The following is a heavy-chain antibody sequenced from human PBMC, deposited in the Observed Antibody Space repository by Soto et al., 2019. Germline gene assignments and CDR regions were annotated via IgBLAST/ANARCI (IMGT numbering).Heavy chain of an antibody. CDR3: ARMAAFGSLNWFDP. CDR1: GYSFTNND. D-gene: IGHD3-10*01. Sequence: ASVKVSCKTSGYSFTNNDVSWVRQATGQGLEWMGWMNPGSGNTGYAQKFQGRVTMTRDISIATAYMELSSLRSDDTAIYYCARMAAFGSLNWFDPWGQGTLVTVSS. J-gene: IGHJ5*02. CDR2: MNPGSGNT. V-gene: IGHV1-8*01.